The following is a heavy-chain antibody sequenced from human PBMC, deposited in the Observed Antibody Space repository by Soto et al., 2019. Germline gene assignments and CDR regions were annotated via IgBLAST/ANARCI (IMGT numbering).Heavy chain of an antibody. V-gene: IGHV3-74*01. J-gene: IGHJ3*02. Sequence: HPGGSLRLSCAASGFNFSPYWMHWVRQPPGKGLEWVSHINADGSTTVYADSVKGRFTISRDNARNTLYLQMNSLRAEDTAVYYCARDRGNPDSFNIWGQGTMVTVSS. CDR2: INADGSTT. CDR1: GFNFSPYW. CDR3: ARDRGNPDSFNI. D-gene: IGHD3-10*01.